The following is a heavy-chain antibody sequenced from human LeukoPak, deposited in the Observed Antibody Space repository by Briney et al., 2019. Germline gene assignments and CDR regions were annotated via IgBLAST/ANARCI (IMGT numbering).Heavy chain of an antibody. V-gene: IGHV4-34*01. CDR1: GGSFSGYY. CDR3: AMCRGERPDDY. CDR2: INHSGST. J-gene: IGHJ4*02. Sequence: PSETLSLTCAVSGGSFSGYYWSWIRQPPGKGLEWIGEINHSGSTNYNPSLKSRVTISVDTSKNQFSLKLSSVTAADTAVYYCAMCRGERPDDYWGQGTLVTVSS. D-gene: IGHD3-10*01.